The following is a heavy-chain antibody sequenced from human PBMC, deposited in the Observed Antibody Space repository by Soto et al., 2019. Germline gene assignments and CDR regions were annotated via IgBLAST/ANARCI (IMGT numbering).Heavy chain of an antibody. D-gene: IGHD6-19*01. CDR2: IYYRGST. CDR3: ARGPVAGYSSGWYGY. V-gene: IGHV4-59*01. Sequence: PSETVSLTCTVSGGSISSYYWSWIRQPPGKGLEWIGYIYYRGSTNYNPSLKSRVTISVDTSKNQFSLKLSSVTAADTAVYYCARGPVAGYSSGWYGYWGQGTLVTVSS. CDR1: GGSISSYY. J-gene: IGHJ4*02.